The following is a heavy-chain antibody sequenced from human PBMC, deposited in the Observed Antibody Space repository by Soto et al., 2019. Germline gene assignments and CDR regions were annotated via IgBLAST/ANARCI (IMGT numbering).Heavy chain of an antibody. V-gene: IGHV3-48*01. Sequence: PGGSLRLSCAASGFTFSSYSMNWVRQAPGKGLEWVSYIISGSTTIYYADSVKGRFTISRDNAKNSLYLQMNSLRAEDTAVYYCARVQNGMDVWGQGTTVTVSS. CDR3: ARVQNGMDV. CDR2: IISGSTTI. CDR1: GFTFSSYS. J-gene: IGHJ6*02.